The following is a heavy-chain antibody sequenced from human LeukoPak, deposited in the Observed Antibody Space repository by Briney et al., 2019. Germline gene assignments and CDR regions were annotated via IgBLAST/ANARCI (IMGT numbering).Heavy chain of an antibody. CDR1: GFTFSSYA. CDR2: ISGSGGST. V-gene: IGHV3-23*01. D-gene: IGHD2-2*01. CDR3: AKATQGDIVVVPAASMDV. Sequence: PGGSLRLSCAASGFTFSSYAMSWVRQAPGKGLEWVSAISGSGGSTYYADSVKGRFTISRDNSKNTLYLQMNGLRAEDTAVYYCAKATQGDIVVVPAASMDVWGKGTTVTVSS. J-gene: IGHJ6*03.